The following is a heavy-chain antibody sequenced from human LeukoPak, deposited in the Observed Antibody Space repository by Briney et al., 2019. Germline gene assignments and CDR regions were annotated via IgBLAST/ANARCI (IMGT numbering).Heavy chain of an antibody. CDR1: GYTFTSYD. V-gene: IGHV1-69*04. D-gene: IGHD2-2*01. Sequence: SVKVSCKASGYTFTSYDINCVRQATGQGLEWMGRIIPILGIANYAQKFQGRVTITADKSTSTAYMELSSLRSEDTAVYYCASGRNQLYYGMDVWGQGTTVTVSS. J-gene: IGHJ6*02. CDR2: IIPILGIA. CDR3: ASGRNQLYYGMDV.